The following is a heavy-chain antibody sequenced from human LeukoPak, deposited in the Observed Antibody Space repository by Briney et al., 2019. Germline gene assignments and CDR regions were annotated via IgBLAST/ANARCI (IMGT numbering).Heavy chain of an antibody. CDR1: GFTFSSYE. V-gene: IGHV3-48*03. D-gene: IGHD2-15*01. CDR3: ARESRYCSGGSCYSYHFDY. Sequence: GGSLRLSCAASGFTFSSYEMNWVRQAPGKGLEWVSYISSSGSTIYYADSVKGRFTISRDNAKNSLYLQMKSLRAEDTAVYYCARESRYCSGGSCYSYHFDYWGQGTLVTVSS. CDR2: ISSSGSTI. J-gene: IGHJ4*02.